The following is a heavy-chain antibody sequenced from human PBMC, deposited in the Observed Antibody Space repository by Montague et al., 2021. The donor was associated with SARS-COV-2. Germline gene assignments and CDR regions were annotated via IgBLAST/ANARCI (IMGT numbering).Heavy chain of an antibody. D-gene: IGHD1-26*01. J-gene: IGHJ4*02. Sequence: CAISGDSVSRNKAAWNWDGQSPSIGLEWLGRTYYRSKWYNDYAVSVKSRITINPDTSKNQISLQLNSVTPEDTAVYYCARTSASSDYWGQGTLVTVSS. CDR1: GDSVSRNKAA. CDR3: ARTSASSDY. V-gene: IGHV6-1*01. CDR2: TYYRSKWYN.